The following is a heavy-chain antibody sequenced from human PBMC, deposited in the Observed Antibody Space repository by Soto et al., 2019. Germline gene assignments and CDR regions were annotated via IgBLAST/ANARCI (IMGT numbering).Heavy chain of an antibody. Sequence: ASETLSLTCTVSNGSVSSGTYSWSWVRQPPGKGLEWIGYIYYSGTTYYTPSLKSRLTMSMDRANDHFSLNLTSVTAADTAVYFCARGHYYYGIDVWGQGITVTVSS. J-gene: IGHJ6*02. CDR1: NGSVSSGTYS. CDR3: ARGHYYYGIDV. CDR2: IYYSGTT. V-gene: IGHV4-30-2*01.